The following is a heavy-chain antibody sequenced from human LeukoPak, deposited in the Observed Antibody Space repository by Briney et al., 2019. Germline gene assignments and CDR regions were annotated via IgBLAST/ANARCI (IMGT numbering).Heavy chain of an antibody. Sequence: PGGSLRLSCAASGFTFSNYAMSWVRQAPGKGLEWVSGISGSGGSTYYADSVGRFSISRDNSNNTLYLQMTSLRGEDTAVYYCAKEGRGMGAATIDYWGQGPLVTVSS. CDR3: AKEGRGMGAATIDY. J-gene: IGHJ4*02. CDR1: GFTFSNYA. CDR2: ISGSGGST. D-gene: IGHD1-26*01. V-gene: IGHV3-23*01.